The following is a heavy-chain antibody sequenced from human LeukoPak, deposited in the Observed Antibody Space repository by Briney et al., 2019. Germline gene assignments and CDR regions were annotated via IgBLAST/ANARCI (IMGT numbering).Heavy chain of an antibody. D-gene: IGHD2-2*01. CDR3: ATATQPRGYFLH. CDR1: GYTFTTYS. V-gene: IGHV1-18*01. CDR2: ISVNNGGT. Sequence: ASVKVSCKASGYTFTTYSLAWVRQAPGQSLEWMGWISVNNGGTNYAQSFQDRVTLTSDTSTNTAYLELMSLRSDDTAIIYCATATQPRGYFLHWGQGTLVTVSS. J-gene: IGHJ1*01.